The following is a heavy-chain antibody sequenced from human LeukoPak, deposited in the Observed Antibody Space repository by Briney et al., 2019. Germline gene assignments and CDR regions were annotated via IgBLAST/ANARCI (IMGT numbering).Heavy chain of an antibody. D-gene: IGHD2-15*01. V-gene: IGHV4-59*01. CDR3: ARVIGYCSGGSCPIYYYYGMDV. J-gene: IGHJ6*02. CDR1: GVSMSNSY. CDR2: IYYSGST. Sequence: PSETLSLTCTVSGVSMSNSYWSWIRQPPGKGLEWIGYIYYSGSTNYNPSLKSRVTISVDTSKNQFSLKLSSVTAADTAVYYCARVIGYCSGGSCPIYYYYGMDVWGQGTTVTVSS.